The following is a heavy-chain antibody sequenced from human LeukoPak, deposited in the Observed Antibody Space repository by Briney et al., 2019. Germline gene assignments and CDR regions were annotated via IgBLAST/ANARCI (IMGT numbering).Heavy chain of an antibody. Sequence: GGSLRLSCAASGFTFSSYSMNWVRQAPGKGLEWVSYISSSSSTIYYADSVKGRFTISRDNAKNSLYLQMNSLRDEDTAVYYCAREGGYYDILTGFYCYYGMDVWGQGTTVTVSS. CDR3: AREGGYYDILTGFYCYYGMDV. V-gene: IGHV3-48*02. J-gene: IGHJ6*02. CDR1: GFTFSSYS. CDR2: ISSSSSTI. D-gene: IGHD3-9*01.